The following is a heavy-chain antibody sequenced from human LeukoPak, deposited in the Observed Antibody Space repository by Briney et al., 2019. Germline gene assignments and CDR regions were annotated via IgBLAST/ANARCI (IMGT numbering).Heavy chain of an antibody. Sequence: PGGSLRLSCAASGFTFSSYSMNWVRQAPGKGLEWVSSISSSGSTIYYADSVKGRFTISRDNAKNSLYLQMNSLRAEDTAVYYCAREVVVAANTGGQGTLVTVSS. J-gene: IGHJ4*02. CDR2: ISSSGSTI. V-gene: IGHV3-21*04. D-gene: IGHD2-15*01. CDR3: AREVVVAANT. CDR1: GFTFSSYS.